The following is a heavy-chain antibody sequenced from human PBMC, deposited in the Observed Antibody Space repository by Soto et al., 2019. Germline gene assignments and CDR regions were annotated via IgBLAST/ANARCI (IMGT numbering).Heavy chain of an antibody. CDR1: GSTFGRYA. D-gene: IGHD3-10*01. CDR3: ARDYGSGNYYPFDY. CDR2: IIPMFGTA. Sequence: SVKVSCKASGSTFGRYASSWVRPAPGQGLEWMGGIIPMFGTADYAQKFQGRVTITADKSTNTAYMELSSLKSEDTAVYYCARDYGSGNYYPFDYWGQGTLVTVSS. V-gene: IGHV1-69*06. J-gene: IGHJ4*02.